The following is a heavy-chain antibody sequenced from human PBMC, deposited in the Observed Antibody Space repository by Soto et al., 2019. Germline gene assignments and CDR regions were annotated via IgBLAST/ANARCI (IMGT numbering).Heavy chain of an antibody. J-gene: IGHJ4*02. D-gene: IGHD1-26*01. Sequence: QVQLVESGGGVVQPGRSLRLSCAASGFTFSSYAMHWVRQAPGKGLEWVAVISYDGSNKYYADSVKGRFTISRDNSKNTLYLQMNSLRAEDTAVYYCAREMSGSYCFDYWGQGTLVTVSS. CDR3: AREMSGSYCFDY. CDR1: GFTFSSYA. V-gene: IGHV3-30-3*01. CDR2: ISYDGSNK.